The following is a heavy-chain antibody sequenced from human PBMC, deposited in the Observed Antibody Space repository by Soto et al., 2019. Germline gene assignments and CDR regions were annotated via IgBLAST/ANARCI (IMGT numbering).Heavy chain of an antibody. Sequence: QVQLVESGGGVVQPGRSLRLSCAASGFTFSSYAIHWVRQAPGKGLEWVAVMSYDGSHKYYAESVKGRFTVSRDNSENTLYLQMNSLRGEDTAVYYCAKGATFDYWGQGTLVTVSS. J-gene: IGHJ4*02. CDR1: GFTFSSYA. CDR3: AKGATFDY. CDR2: MSYDGSHK. V-gene: IGHV3-30-3*01.